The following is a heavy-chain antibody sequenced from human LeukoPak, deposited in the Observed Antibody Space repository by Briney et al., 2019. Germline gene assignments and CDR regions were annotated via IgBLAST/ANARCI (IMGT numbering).Heavy chain of an antibody. Sequence: PGGSLRLSCAASGFTFSSYSMNWVRQAPGKGLEWVAVISYDGSNKYYADSVKGRFTISRDNSKNTLYLQMNSLRAEDTAVYYCATPSGDYWGQGTLVTVSS. D-gene: IGHD3-10*01. CDR1: GFTFSSYS. V-gene: IGHV3-30*03. CDR3: ATPSGDY. J-gene: IGHJ4*02. CDR2: ISYDGSNK.